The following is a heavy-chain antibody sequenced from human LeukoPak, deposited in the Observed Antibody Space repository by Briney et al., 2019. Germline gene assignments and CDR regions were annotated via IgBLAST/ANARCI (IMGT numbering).Heavy chain of an antibody. Sequence: SETLSLTCTVSGGSVSSYYWSWMRQPAGKGLEWLGRINTSGNTKYNPSLKSRVTMSLDMSKNQVSLRLSSVTAADTAVYYCAREYYGSGNSSPSHSDYWGQGTLVTVSS. CDR2: INTSGNT. J-gene: IGHJ4*02. V-gene: IGHV4-4*07. CDR1: GGSVSSYY. CDR3: AREYYGSGNSSPSHSDY. D-gene: IGHD3-10*01.